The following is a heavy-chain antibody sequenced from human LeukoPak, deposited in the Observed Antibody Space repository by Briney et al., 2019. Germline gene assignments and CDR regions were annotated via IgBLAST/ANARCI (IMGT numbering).Heavy chain of an antibody. Sequence: GASVKVSCKASGGTFSSYAISWVRQAPGQGLEWMGGIIPIFGTANYAQKCQGRVTITADKSTSTAYRELSSLRSEDTAVYYCARGGNWFDPWGQGTLVTVSS. CDR2: IIPIFGTA. D-gene: IGHD3-10*01. CDR1: GGTFSSYA. CDR3: ARGGNWFDP. J-gene: IGHJ5*02. V-gene: IGHV1-69*06.